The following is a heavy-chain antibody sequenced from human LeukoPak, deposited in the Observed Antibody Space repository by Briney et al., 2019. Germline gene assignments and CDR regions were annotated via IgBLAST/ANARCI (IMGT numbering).Heavy chain of an antibody. V-gene: IGHV3-33*01. CDR1: GFTFSSYG. Sequence: GRSLRLSCAASGFTFSSYGMHWVRQTPGKGLEWVAVIWTDGSKKYYADSVKGRFTISRDNSKNTLYLQMNSLRAEDTAVYYCARSGDGMDVWGQGTTVTVSS. J-gene: IGHJ6*02. CDR2: IWTDGSKK. CDR3: ARSGDGMDV.